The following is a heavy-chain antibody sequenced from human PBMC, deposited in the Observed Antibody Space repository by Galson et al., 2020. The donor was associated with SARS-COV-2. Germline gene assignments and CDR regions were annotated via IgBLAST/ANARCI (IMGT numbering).Heavy chain of an antibody. CDR1: GGTFSSYY. V-gene: IGHV4-59*01. CDR3: ARMRWTPANCGVVVLFDY. CDR2: INHSGST. D-gene: IGHD3-3*01. J-gene: IGHJ4*02. Sequence: ETSETLSLSCTVSGGTFSSYYWSWIRQPPGKGLEWMGAINHSGSTNYNPSPKSRVTISVDTSKNQFTLKLSSVTAADTAVYYCARMRWTPANCGVVVLFDYWGQGALVTVSS.